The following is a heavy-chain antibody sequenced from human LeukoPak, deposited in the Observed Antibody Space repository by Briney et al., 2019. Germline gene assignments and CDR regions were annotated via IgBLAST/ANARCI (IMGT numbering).Heavy chain of an antibody. J-gene: IGHJ4*02. CDR3: ANSVDYGDYYFDY. CDR1: GYTFTSYD. D-gene: IGHD4-17*01. CDR2: ISVYNGNT. Sequence: ASEKVSCKGSGYTFTSYDINWGRQAPGQGLEWVGLISVYNGNTNYAQKRQGRVTMTTDTSTSTAYMELRSLRSDDTAVYYCANSVDYGDYYFDYWGQGTLVTVSS. V-gene: IGHV1-18*01.